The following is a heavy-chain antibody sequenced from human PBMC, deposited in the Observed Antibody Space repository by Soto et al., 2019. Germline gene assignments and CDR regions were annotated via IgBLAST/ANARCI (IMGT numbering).Heavy chain of an antibody. D-gene: IGHD2-2*01. V-gene: IGHV3-7*01. CDR2: IKPEGIEK. Sequence: GGSLRLSCAASGFTFSLYWMSWVRQAPGKGLEWVANIKPEGIEKYYVDSVKGRFTISRDNAKSSLSLQMNSLRAEDTAVYYCARHRSASWDFWGQGTLVTVSS. CDR3: ARHRSASWDF. CDR1: GFTFSLYW. J-gene: IGHJ4*02.